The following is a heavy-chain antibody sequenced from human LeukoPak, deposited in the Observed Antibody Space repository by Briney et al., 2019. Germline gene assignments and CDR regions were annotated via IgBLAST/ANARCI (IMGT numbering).Heavy chain of an antibody. D-gene: IGHD2-2*01. V-gene: IGHV3-30*02. Sequence: GGSLRLSCAASRFIYSSYGKHWVRQAPGKGLEWVTFTRFDGSNKYYTDSVKGRFTISRDNSKNTLYLQMNSLRAEDNAVYCCAKAPALYCSSTTCSNWFDPWGQGTLVTVSS. J-gene: IGHJ5*02. CDR1: RFIYSSYG. CDR3: AKAPALYCSSTTCSNWFDP. CDR2: TRFDGSNK.